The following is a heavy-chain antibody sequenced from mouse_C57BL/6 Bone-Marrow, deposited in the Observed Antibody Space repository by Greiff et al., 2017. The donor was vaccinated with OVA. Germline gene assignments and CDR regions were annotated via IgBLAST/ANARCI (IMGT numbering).Heavy chain of an antibody. D-gene: IGHD2-3*01. V-gene: IGHV5-17*01. Sequence: EVQLVESGGGLVKPGGSLKLSCAASGFTFSDYGMHWVRQAPEKGLEWVAYISSGSSTIYYADTVKGRFTISRDNAKNTLFLQMTSLRSEDTAMYYCARKDGYSGYNYAMDYWGQGTSVTVSS. CDR1: GFTFSDYG. J-gene: IGHJ4*01. CDR3: ARKDGYSGYNYAMDY. CDR2: ISSGSSTI.